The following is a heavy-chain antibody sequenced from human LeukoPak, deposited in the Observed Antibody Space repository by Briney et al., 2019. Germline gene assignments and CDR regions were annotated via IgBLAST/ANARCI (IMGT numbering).Heavy chain of an antibody. Sequence: GGSLRLSCATSGFNFGVVAMDWIRQAPGKGLEWVGFIRHREYGGTAEYAASVNGRFAISRDDSKSIVYLQMNDLRTEDTGVYYYARERAGDVDYWGLGTLVTVSS. CDR3: ARERAGDVDY. CDR2: IRHREYGGTA. J-gene: IGHJ4*02. V-gene: IGHV3-49*03. CDR1: GFNFGVVA.